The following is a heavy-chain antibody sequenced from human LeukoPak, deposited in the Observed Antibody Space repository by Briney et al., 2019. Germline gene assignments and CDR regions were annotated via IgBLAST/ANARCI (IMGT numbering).Heavy chain of an antibody. CDR3: AREWLSSGDSHYSH. V-gene: IGHV1-3*01. D-gene: IGHD2-15*01. J-gene: IGHJ4*02. CDR1: GYTIRNYA. Sequence: GASVKVSSKASGYTIRNYAIHWVRQAPGERLEWMGWINSGNGNTKYSQELQGRVAITRDTSASTAYMELSSLRSDDTAIYYCAREWLSSGDSHYSHWGQGTLVTVSS. CDR2: INSGNGNT.